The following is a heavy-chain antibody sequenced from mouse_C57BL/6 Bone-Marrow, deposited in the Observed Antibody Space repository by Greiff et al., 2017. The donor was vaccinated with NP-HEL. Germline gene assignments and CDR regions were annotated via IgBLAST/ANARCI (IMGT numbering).Heavy chain of an antibody. Sequence: VMLVESEGGLVQPGSSMKLSCTASGFTFSDYYMAWVRQVPEKGLEWVANINYDGSSTYYLDSLKSRFIISRDNAKNILYLQMSSLKSEDTATYYCARARAYAMDYWGQGTSVTVSS. J-gene: IGHJ4*01. V-gene: IGHV5-16*01. CDR3: ARARAYAMDY. D-gene: IGHD3-3*01. CDR1: GFTFSDYY. CDR2: INYDGSST.